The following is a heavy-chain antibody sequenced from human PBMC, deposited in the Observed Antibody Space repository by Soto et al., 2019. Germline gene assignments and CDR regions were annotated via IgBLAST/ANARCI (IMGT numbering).Heavy chain of an antibody. CDR3: VRDRSGSYLEGFDY. J-gene: IGHJ4*02. Sequence: GGSLRLSCAASGFTFSSFWMTWVRQAPGKGLEWVANIKQDGSEKYYVDSVKGRFTISRDNARNSLFLEMKSLRSEDTAVYSCVRDRSGSYLEGFDYWGQGTLVTVSS. V-gene: IGHV3-7*01. D-gene: IGHD1-26*01. CDR2: IKQDGSEK. CDR1: GFTFSSFW.